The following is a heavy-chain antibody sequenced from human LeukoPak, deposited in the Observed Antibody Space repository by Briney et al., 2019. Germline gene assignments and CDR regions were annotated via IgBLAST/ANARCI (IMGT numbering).Heavy chain of an antibody. D-gene: IGHD6-13*01. V-gene: IGHV4-59*08. CDR3: ARGRSSSWSSFDY. CDR2: IFDSGRA. CDR1: GGSINSYY. J-gene: IGHJ4*02. Sequence: SETLSLTCTVSGGSINSYYWSWIRQPPGKGLEWIGYIFDSGRADYNPSLKSRVTISVDTSKNLFSLKVSSVTAADAAVYYCARGRSSSWSSFDYWGQGTLVTVSS.